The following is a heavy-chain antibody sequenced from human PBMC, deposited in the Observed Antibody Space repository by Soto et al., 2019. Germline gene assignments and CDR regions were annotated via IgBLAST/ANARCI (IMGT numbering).Heavy chain of an antibody. CDR2: IYYSGST. CDR3: ASSYYDILTGYYNTGGFDY. D-gene: IGHD3-9*01. CDR1: GGSISSGGYY. Sequence: QVQLQESGPGLVKPSQTLSLTCTVSGGSISSGGYYWSWIRQHPGKGLELIGYIYYSGSTYYNPYPKSLVTIPVDTSKNQCSLKMSSVTAADTAVYYCASSYYDILTGYYNTGGFDYWGQGTLVTVSS. J-gene: IGHJ4*02. V-gene: IGHV4-31*01.